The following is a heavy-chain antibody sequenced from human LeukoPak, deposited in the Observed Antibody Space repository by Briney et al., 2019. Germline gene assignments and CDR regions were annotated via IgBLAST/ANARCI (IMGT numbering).Heavy chain of an antibody. CDR1: GGSFSGYY. J-gene: IGHJ3*02. CDR3: ARGGIAVAGPRAFDI. D-gene: IGHD6-19*01. CDR2: INHSGGT. V-gene: IGHV4-34*01. Sequence: SETLSLTCAVYGGSFSGYYWSWIRQPPGKGLEWIGEINHSGGTNYNPSLKSRVTISVDTSKNQFSLKLSSVTAADTAVYYCARGGIAVAGPRAFDIWGQGTMVTVSS.